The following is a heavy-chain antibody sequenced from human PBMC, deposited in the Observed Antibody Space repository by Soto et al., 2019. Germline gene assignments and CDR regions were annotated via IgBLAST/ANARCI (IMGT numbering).Heavy chain of an antibody. V-gene: IGHV3-30-3*01. CDR2: ISYDGSNK. D-gene: IGHD3-9*01. CDR3: ARALRYFDWLSPLDY. Sequence: QVQLVESGGGVVQPGRSLRLSCAASGYTFSSYAMHWVRQAPGKGLEWVAVISYDGSNKYYADSVKGRFTISRDNSKNTLYLQMNGLRAEDTAVHYCARALRYFDWLSPLDYWGQGTLVTVSS. J-gene: IGHJ4*02. CDR1: GYTFSSYA.